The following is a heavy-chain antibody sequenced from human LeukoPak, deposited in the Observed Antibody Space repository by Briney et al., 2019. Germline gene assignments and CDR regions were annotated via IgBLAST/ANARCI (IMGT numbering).Heavy chain of an antibody. CDR2: INTDGSFT. CDR3: VRDWDAFDI. Sequence: GGSLRLSCAASGFTFSSYWMHWVRQAPGKGLMWVSRINTDGSFTPYADSVKGRFTISRDNAKNTLFLQMNSLRADDTAVYYCVRDWDAFDIWGLGTMVPVSS. CDR1: GFTFSSYW. J-gene: IGHJ3*02. V-gene: IGHV3-74*01.